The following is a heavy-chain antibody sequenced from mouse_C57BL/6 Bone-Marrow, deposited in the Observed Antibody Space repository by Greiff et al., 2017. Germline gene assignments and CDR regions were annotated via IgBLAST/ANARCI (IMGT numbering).Heavy chain of an antibody. CDR2: IYPRSGNT. CDR1: GYTFTSYG. J-gene: IGHJ2*01. D-gene: IGHD3-3*01. CDR3: ARGTYVY. V-gene: IGHV1-81*01. Sequence: QVQLQQSGAELARPGASVKLSCKASGYTFTSYGISWVKQRTGQGLEWIGEIYPRSGNTYYNEKFKGKATLTADKSSSTAYMELRSLTSEDSAVYFCARGTYVYWGQGTTLTVSS.